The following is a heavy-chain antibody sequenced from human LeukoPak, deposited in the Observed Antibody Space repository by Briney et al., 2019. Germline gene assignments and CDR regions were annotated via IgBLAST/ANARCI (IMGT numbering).Heavy chain of an antibody. CDR3: GSLSGWLRHY. CDR1: GYSISSGYY. Sequence: SVTLSLTCAVAGYSISSGYYWGWIRQPPGKGLEWIGSIYHSGSTYYNPSLKSRVTISVDTSKNQFSLKLSSVTAADTAVYYCGSLSGWLRHYWVQGTLVTVSS. D-gene: IGHD6-19*01. J-gene: IGHJ4*02. CDR2: IYHSGST. V-gene: IGHV4-38-2*01.